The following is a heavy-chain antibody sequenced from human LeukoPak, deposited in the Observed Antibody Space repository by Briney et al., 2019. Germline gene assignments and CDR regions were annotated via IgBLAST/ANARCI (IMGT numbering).Heavy chain of an antibody. CDR3: ARVSYCDSGGYYYFDY. V-gene: IGHV3-20*04. J-gene: IGHJ4*02. CDR2: INWNGGST. D-gene: IGHD3-22*01. Sequence: GGSLRLSCAASGFTFDDYGMSWVRQAPGKGLEWVSGINWNGGSTGYTDSVKGRFTISRDNAKNSPYLQMNSLRAEDTALYYCARVSYCDSGGYYYFDYWGQGTLVTVSS. CDR1: GFTFDDYG.